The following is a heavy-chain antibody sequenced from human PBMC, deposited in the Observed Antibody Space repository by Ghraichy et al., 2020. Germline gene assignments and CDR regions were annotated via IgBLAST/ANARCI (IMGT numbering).Heavy chain of an antibody. J-gene: IGHJ5*02. D-gene: IGHD4-17*01. CDR1: GFIFDDYA. CDR3: PKDIDSGDSYEGGPWFDP. Sequence: GGSLRLSCAASGFIFDDYAMHWVRQVPGEGLEWVSGISWNSGDIAYADSVKGRFTISRDNAKNFLYLQMNRLRVEDTALYYCPKDIDSGDSYEGGPWFDPWGQGTLVTVSS. V-gene: IGHV3-9*01. CDR2: ISWNSGDI.